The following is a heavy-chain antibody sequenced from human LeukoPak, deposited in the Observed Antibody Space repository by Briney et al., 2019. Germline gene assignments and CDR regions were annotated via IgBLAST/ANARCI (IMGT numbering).Heavy chain of an antibody. CDR3: ARTRSSGGLYYFDY. Sequence: GGSLRLSCAASGFTFSSYWMSWVRQAPGKGMEWVANIKQDGSEKYYVDSVKGRFTISRDNAKNSLYLQMNSLRAEDTAVYYCARTRSSGGLYYFDYWGQGTLVTVSS. CDR2: IKQDGSEK. V-gene: IGHV3-7*01. CDR1: GFTFSSYW. J-gene: IGHJ4*02. D-gene: IGHD6-6*01.